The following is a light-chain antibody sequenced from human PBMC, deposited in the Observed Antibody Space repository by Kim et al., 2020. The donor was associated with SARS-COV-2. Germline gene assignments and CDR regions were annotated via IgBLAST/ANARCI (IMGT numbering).Light chain of an antibody. CDR3: HQYGGSSPT. CDR2: DAS. J-gene: IGKJ4*01. Sequence: CAGVRASLCCGSSQSVNRIYLAWYQQRPGLAPRLLMYDASRRATGIPDRFSGSGSGTDFTLIISRLEAEDFGVYYCHQYGGSSPTFGRGTKVDI. CDR1: QSVNRIY. V-gene: IGKV3D-20*01.